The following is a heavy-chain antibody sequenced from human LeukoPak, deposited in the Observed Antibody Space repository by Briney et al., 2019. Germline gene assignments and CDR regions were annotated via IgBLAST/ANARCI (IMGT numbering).Heavy chain of an antibody. CDR2: IYYSGST. V-gene: IGHV4-30-4*01. J-gene: IGHJ4*02. D-gene: IGHD3-3*01. CDR1: GGSISSGDYY. Sequence: PSEALSLICTVSGGSISSGDYYWSWTRQPPGKGLEWIGYIYYSGSTYYNPSLKGRVTISVDTSKNQFSLKLSSVTAADTAVYYCARDRAGITIFGVVGWYFDYWGQGTLVTVSS. CDR3: ARDRAGITIFGVVGWYFDY.